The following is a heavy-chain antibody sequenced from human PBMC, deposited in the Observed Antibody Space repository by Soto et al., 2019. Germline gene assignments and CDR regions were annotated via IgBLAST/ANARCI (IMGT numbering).Heavy chain of an antibody. CDR2: ISAYNGNT. J-gene: IGHJ4*02. Sequence: ASVKVSCKASGYTLASYGISWVRQAPGQGLEWMGWISAYNGNTNYAQKLQGRVTMTTDTSTSTAYMELRSLRSDDTAVYYCARVFLSAGYSSSWYFAYWGQGTLVTVSS. CDR3: ARVFLSAGYSSSWYFAY. D-gene: IGHD6-13*01. CDR1: GYTLASYG. V-gene: IGHV1-18*01.